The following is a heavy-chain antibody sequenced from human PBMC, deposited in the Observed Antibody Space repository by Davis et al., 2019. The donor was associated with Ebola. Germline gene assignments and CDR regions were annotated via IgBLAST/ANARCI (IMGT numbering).Heavy chain of an antibody. Sequence: ASVKVSCKASGYTFTGYYMHWVRQAPGQGLEWMGWINPNSGGTNYAQKFQGRVTMTRDTSISTAYMELSRLRSDDTAVYYCAGPGIAVAGTNYYYGMDVWGQGTTVTVSS. CDR1: GYTFTGYY. CDR2: INPNSGGT. CDR3: AGPGIAVAGTNYYYGMDV. J-gene: IGHJ6*02. D-gene: IGHD6-19*01. V-gene: IGHV1-2*02.